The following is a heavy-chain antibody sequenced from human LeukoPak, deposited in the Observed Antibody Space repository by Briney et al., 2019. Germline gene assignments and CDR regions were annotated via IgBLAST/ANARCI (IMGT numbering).Heavy chain of an antibody. CDR2: IRGGGGVT. J-gene: IGHJ3*02. D-gene: IGHD3-10*01. Sequence: PGGSLRLSCAASGFTFDNYAMNWVRQAPGKGLEWVSYIRGGGGVTRYPDSVKDRFTISRDNSKNTLYLQMNSLRAEDTAIYYCAKCSASYYNDAFDIWGRGTMVTVSS. CDR1: GFTFDNYA. CDR3: AKCSASYYNDAFDI. V-gene: IGHV3-23*01.